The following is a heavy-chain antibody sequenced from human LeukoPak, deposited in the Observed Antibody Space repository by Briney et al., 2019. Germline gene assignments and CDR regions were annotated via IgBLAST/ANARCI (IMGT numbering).Heavy chain of an antibody. D-gene: IGHD1/OR15-1a*01. Sequence: PGGSLRLSCAASGFTFSDYAMHWVRQAPGKGLEWVALISYDGTNKYYAESVRGRFTISRDNSRSTLYLYMNSLTGEDTSVYYCDLTTIGVVYYFDYWGQGTLVTVSS. CDR2: ISYDGTNK. J-gene: IGHJ4*02. CDR1: GFTFSDYA. V-gene: IGHV3-30*04. CDR3: DLTTIGVVYYFDY.